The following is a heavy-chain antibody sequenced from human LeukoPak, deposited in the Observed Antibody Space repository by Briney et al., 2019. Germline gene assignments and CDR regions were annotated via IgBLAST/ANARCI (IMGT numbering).Heavy chain of an antibody. CDR1: GFTFSYYQ. Sequence: PGGSLRLSCAASGFTFSYYQMNWVRQAPGKGLEWISYISGSGSTTYFADSVKGRFTISRDNAKKSMYLQMNGLRDEDTAVYYRARGFCSGGNCHFDYWGQGTLVTVSS. D-gene: IGHD2-15*01. CDR2: ISGSGSTT. CDR3: ARGFCSGGNCHFDY. V-gene: IGHV3-48*03. J-gene: IGHJ4*02.